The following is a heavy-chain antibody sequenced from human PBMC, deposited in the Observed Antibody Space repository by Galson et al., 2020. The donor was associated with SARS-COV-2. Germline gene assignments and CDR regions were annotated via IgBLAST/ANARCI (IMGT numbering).Heavy chain of an antibody. Sequence: KIGESLQIPCQGSGYSLTTSWIDWVRQMPGKGLAWLGIIYPADADTRSSPSLQGQVTIPAAKSISTASLQWSSLKAPDTAMYYCATGPIAAAGLFDYWGQGTLVTVSS. CDR2: IYPADADT. D-gene: IGHD6-13*01. J-gene: IGHJ4*02. CDR3: ATGPIAAAGLFDY. CDR1: GYSLTTSW. V-gene: IGHV5-51*01.